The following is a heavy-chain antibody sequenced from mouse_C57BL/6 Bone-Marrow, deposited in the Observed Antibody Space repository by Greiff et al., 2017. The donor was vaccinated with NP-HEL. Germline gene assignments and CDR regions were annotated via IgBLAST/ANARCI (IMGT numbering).Heavy chain of an antibody. CDR3: ARVVALYYYAMDY. D-gene: IGHD1-1*01. CDR2: IYPRDGST. V-gene: IGHV1-78*01. CDR1: GYTFTDHT. J-gene: IGHJ4*01. Sequence: QVQLKESDAELVKPGASVKISCKVSGYTFTDHTIHWMKQRPEQGLEWIGYIYPRDGSTKYNEKFKGKATLTADKSSSTAYMQLTRLTSEDSAVYFWARVVALYYYAMDYWGQGTSVTVSS.